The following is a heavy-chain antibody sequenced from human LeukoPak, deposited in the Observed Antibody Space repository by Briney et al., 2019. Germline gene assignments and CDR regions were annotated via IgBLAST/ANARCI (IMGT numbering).Heavy chain of an antibody. J-gene: IGHJ5*02. CDR3: ARIYLAASGNT. D-gene: IGHD6-13*01. CDR1: GASITTGSYY. CDR2: IYYTGST. Sequence: SETLSLTCTVSGASITTGSYYWGWIRQPPGKGLEWIGNIYYTGSTYYNPSLKSRVTISVDTPKNQFSLRLSSVTAADTAVHYCARIYLAASGNTWGQGTLVTVSS. V-gene: IGHV4-39*01.